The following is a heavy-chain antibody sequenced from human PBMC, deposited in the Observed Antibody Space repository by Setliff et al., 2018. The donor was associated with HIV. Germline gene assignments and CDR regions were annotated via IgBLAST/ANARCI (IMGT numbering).Heavy chain of an antibody. CDR2: LHFSGTT. CDR1: GGSIDDYY. J-gene: IGHJ4*02. CDR3: ARDPTTGVDY. V-gene: IGHV4-59*12. D-gene: IGHD4-4*01. Sequence: PSETLSLTCSVSGGSIDDYYWSWIRQPPGRGLEWIGNLHFSGTTNYNPSLKSRVTMSVDRSKNQFSLEVRSVTAADTAMYYCARDPTTGVDYWGQGTLVTVSS.